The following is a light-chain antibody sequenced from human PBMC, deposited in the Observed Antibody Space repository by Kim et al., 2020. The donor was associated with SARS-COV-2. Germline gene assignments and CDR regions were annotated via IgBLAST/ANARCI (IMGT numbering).Light chain of an antibody. J-gene: IGKJ2*01. CDR1: QDFRSW. V-gene: IGKV1-12*01. CDR3: QQTNNFPYT. Sequence: DIQMTQSPSFVSASVGDRVTISCRASQDFRSWLSWYQQRPGQAPRLLIYAAYNLQTGVPSRFSGSGSGTDFTLTISSLQPEDFATYVCQQTNNFPYTFGQGTKLEI. CDR2: AAY.